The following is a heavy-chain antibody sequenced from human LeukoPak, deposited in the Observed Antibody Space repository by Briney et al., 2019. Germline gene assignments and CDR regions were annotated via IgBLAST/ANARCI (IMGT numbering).Heavy chain of an antibody. J-gene: IGHJ4*02. D-gene: IGHD3-10*01. CDR3: AREWSSFDY. CDR1: GGSISGHF. CDR2: LYYTGST. Sequence: PSETLSLTCTVSGGSISGHFWSWIRQPPGKGLEWIGYLYYTGSTDCNPSLKSRVSISVDTSKNQFSLKLSSVTAADTAVYYCAREWSSFDYWGQGTLVTVSS. V-gene: IGHV4-59*11.